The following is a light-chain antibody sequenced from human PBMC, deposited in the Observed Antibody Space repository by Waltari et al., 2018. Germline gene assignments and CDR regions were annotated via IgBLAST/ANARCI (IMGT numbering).Light chain of an antibody. CDR1: QSVLSSSNNKNY. CDR3: QQYYSTPRT. Sequence: DIVMTQSPDSLAVSLGERATINCKSSQSVLSSSNNKNYLAWYQQKPGQPPKPLIYWASTRESGVPDRFSGSGSGTDFTLTISSLQAEDVAVYYCQQYYSTPRTFGQGTKLEIK. CDR2: WAS. J-gene: IGKJ2*01. V-gene: IGKV4-1*01.